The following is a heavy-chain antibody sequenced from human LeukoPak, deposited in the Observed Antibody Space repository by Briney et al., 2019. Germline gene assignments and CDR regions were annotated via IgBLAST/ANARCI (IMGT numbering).Heavy chain of an antibody. V-gene: IGHV4-39*07. CDR3: AILPSRDTYYYDSSGYYRPGVY. J-gene: IGHJ4*02. Sequence: SETLSLTCTVSGCSISSSNYYWGWLRQPPGKGREWIGSNYDSGSTYYNPSLKSRVNISENKYKKQFSLEQRYVTDAGAAGYYCAILPSRDTYYYDSSGYYRPGVYWGQGTLVTVSS. CDR2: NYDSGST. CDR1: GCSISSSNYY. D-gene: IGHD3-22*01.